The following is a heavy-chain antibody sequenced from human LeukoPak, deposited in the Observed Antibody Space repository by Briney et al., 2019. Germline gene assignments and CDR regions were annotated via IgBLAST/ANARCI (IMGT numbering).Heavy chain of an antibody. V-gene: IGHV1-18*01. CDR2: ISPYNGNT. Sequence: ASVKLSCKASGYTFTTYGVNWVRQAPGQGLEWMGWISPYNGNTNYAQKIKGRVTMTTDTSTSTAYMQLRSLISDDTAVYYCARDGGYCSVTNCYSAWFDPWGQGTLVTVSS. CDR1: GYTFTTYG. J-gene: IGHJ5*02. CDR3: ARDGGYCSVTNCYSAWFDP. D-gene: IGHD2-15*01.